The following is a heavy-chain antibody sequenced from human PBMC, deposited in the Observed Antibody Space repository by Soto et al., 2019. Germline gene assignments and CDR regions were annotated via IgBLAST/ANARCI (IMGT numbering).Heavy chain of an antibody. D-gene: IGHD6-6*01. Sequence: GASVKVSCKASGGTLSSFVISWVRQAPGQGLEWMGGIIPISGTANASQKFQGIVTITAEELPSTAYMELSSLRSEDTAVYYCAKDLDGRARPGYYYGLDVWGQGTTVTVSS. CDR1: GGTLSSFV. J-gene: IGHJ6*02. CDR2: IIPISGTA. CDR3: AKDLDGRARPGYYYGLDV. V-gene: IGHV1-69*13.